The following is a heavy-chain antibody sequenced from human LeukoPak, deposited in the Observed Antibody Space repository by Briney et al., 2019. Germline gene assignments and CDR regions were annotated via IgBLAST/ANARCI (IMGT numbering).Heavy chain of an antibody. CDR3: AKGATEGYYYYYGLDV. Sequence: ASVKVSCKASRYTFTGYYMHWVRQAPGQGLEWMGWINPKSGATTYAQKFQDRVTLTRDTSINTAYMDLSGLTSDDTAVFYCAKGATEGYYYYYGLDVWGQGTTVTVSS. V-gene: IGHV1-2*02. CDR1: RYTFTGYY. CDR2: INPKSGAT. J-gene: IGHJ6*02.